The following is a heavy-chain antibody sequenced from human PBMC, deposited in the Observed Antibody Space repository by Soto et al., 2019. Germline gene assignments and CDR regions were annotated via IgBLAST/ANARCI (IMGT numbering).Heavy chain of an antibody. CDR2: ISPANGDK. Sequence: QVELMQSGPEVKRPGTSVKVSCKASGYTFITSGINWVRQTPGQPLEWVGWISPANGDKKYAQKFKDRVISASETSPDTVNMELTNVRSDDTAVYFCARGRYFATTHRQWWYFDFWGRGTPVTVSS. D-gene: IGHD6-19*01. CDR3: ARGRYFATTHRQWWYFDF. J-gene: IGHJ2*01. V-gene: IGHV1-18*01. CDR1: GYTFITSG.